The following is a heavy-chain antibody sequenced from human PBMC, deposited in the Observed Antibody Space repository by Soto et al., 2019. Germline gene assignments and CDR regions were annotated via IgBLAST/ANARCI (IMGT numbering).Heavy chain of an antibody. D-gene: IGHD4-17*01. Sequence: SETLSLTCAVYGGSFSGYYWSWIRQPPGKGLEWIGEINHSGSTNYNPSLKSRVTISVDTSKNQFSLKLSSVTAADTAVYYCARLDYGDYDFWVRNDYWGQGTLVTVSS. J-gene: IGHJ4*02. CDR2: INHSGST. CDR3: ARLDYGDYDFWVRNDY. V-gene: IGHV4-34*01. CDR1: GGSFSGYY.